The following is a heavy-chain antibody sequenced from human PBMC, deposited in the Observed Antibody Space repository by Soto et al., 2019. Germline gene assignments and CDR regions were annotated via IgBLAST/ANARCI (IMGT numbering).Heavy chain of an antibody. CDR1: GFTFSNYN. CDR2: ISSSSSYI. J-gene: IGHJ6*03. V-gene: IGHV3-21*01. Sequence: GGSLRLSCAASGFTFSNYNMNWVRQAPGKGLEWVSCISSSSSYIYYADSVKGRFTISRDNAKTSLYLQMNSLRAEDTAVYYCARGDYSSQNYYYYMDVWGKGTTVTVSS. D-gene: IGHD6-13*01. CDR3: ARGDYSSQNYYYYMDV.